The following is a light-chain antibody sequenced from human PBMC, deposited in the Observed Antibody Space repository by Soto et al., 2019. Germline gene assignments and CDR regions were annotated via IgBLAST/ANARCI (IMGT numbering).Light chain of an antibody. V-gene: IGKV3-15*01. CDR2: GAS. CDR1: QTISSSY. J-gene: IGKJ4*01. Sequence: EIVMTQSPATLSVSPGERATLSCRASQTISSSYLAWYQQKPGQAPRLLIYGASTRATGIPARFSGSGSGTKFTLTITSLQYEDFAVYYCQQYNYWPVTFGGGTRVEIK. CDR3: QQYNYWPVT.